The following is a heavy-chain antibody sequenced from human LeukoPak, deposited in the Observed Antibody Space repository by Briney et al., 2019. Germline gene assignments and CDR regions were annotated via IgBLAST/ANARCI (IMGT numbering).Heavy chain of an antibody. CDR2: INHSGST. D-gene: IGHD3-3*01. V-gene: IGHV4-34*01. J-gene: IGHJ5*02. CDR1: GGSFSGHY. CDR3: ARPPYYDFWSSYPTKLRAKWSAP. Sequence: SETLSLTCAVYGGSFSGHYWSWIRQPPGKGLEWIGEINHSGSTNYNPSLKSRVTITVDTSKNQFSLKLSSVTAADTAVYYCARPPYYDFWSSYPTKLRAKWSAPWGQGTLVTVSS.